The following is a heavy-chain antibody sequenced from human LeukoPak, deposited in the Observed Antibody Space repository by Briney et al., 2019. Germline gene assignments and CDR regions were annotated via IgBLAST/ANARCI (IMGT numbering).Heavy chain of an antibody. CDR2: IYYSGST. CDR3: ARQFAIAVAGWYWFDP. V-gene: IGHV4-34*01. CDR1: GGSFSGYY. D-gene: IGHD6-19*01. Sequence: SETLSLTCAVYGGSFSGYYWGWIRQPPGKGLEWIGSIYYSGSTYYNPSLKSRVTISVDSSKNQFSLKLSSVTAADTAMYYCARQFAIAVAGWYWFDPWGQGTLVTASS. J-gene: IGHJ5*02.